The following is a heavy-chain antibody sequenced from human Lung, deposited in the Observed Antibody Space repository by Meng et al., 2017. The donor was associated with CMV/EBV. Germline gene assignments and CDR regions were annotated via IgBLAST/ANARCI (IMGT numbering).Heavy chain of an antibody. D-gene: IGHD1-26*01. CDR3: ARDVIVGALSGGDAFDI. V-gene: IGHV3-30*04. J-gene: IGHJ3*02. Sequence: GESLKISCAASGFTFSSYAMHWVRQAPGKGLEWVAVISYDGSNKYYADSVKGRFTISRDNSKNTLYLQMNSLRAEDTAVYYCARDVIVGALSGGDAFDIWGQGKXV. CDR1: GFTFSSYA. CDR2: ISYDGSNK.